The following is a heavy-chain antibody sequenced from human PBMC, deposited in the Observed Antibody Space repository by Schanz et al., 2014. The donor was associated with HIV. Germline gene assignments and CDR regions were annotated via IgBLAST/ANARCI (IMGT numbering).Heavy chain of an antibody. V-gene: IGHV3-30*19. J-gene: IGHJ6*02. CDR3: ARDVSHDSSGHYSDYYYGMDV. D-gene: IGHD3-22*01. CDR2: ISYDGSNK. CDR1: GFTFSNYG. Sequence: QVQLVESGGGVVQPGRSLRLSCAASGFTFSNYGMHWVRQAPGKGLEWMAVISYDGSNKNYADSVKGRFTISRDNSKNTLYLQMNSLRAEDTAVYYCARDVSHDSSGHYSDYYYGMDVWGQGTTVTVSS.